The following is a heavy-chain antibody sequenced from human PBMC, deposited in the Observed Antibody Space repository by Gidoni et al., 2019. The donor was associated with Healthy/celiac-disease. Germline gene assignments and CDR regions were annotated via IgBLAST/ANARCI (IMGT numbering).Heavy chain of an antibody. D-gene: IGHD3-16*01. CDR2: IIPSLGIA. J-gene: IGHJ2*01. CDR1: GGTFSSSA. Sequence: QVQLVQSGAEVKKPGSSVKVSCKASGGTFSSSAISWVRQAPGQGLEWMGRIIPSLGIANYAQKFQGRVTITADKSTSTAYMELSSLRSEDTAVYYCASAPEGDYVWEGPWYFDLWGRGTLVTVSS. V-gene: IGHV1-69*04. CDR3: ASAPEGDYVWEGPWYFDL.